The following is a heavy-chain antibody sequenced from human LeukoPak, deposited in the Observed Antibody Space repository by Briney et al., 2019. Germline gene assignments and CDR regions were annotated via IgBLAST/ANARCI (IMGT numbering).Heavy chain of an antibody. CDR2: VYHSGST. V-gene: IGHV4-38-2*01. J-gene: IGHJ1*01. CDR1: GYSISSGYY. D-gene: IGHD3-3*01. Sequence: PSETLSLTCAVSGYSISSGYYWGWIRQSPGRGLEWIGSVYHSGSTYYHQFLQSRVTISLDMSRNQFSLNLRSVIAADTAVYYCSRIFGGTKGYFQHWSQGTLVTVSS. CDR3: SRIFGGTKGYFQH.